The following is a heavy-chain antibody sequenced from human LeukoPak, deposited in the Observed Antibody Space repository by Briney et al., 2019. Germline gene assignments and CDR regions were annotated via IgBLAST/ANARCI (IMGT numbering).Heavy chain of an antibody. D-gene: IGHD3-9*01. Sequence: GRYLRLSCAASGFTFDDYAMHWVRQAPGKGLEWVSGISWNSGSIGYADSVKGRFTISRDNAKNSLYLQMSSLRAEDTALYYCAKDISGYDILTGCFDYWGQGTLVTVSS. CDR2: ISWNSGSI. CDR3: AKDISGYDILTGCFDY. J-gene: IGHJ4*02. CDR1: GFTFDDYA. V-gene: IGHV3-9*01.